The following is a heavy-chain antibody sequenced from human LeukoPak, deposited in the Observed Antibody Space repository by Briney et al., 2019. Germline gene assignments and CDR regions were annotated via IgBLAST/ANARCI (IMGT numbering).Heavy chain of an antibody. J-gene: IGHJ4*02. CDR1: GGSISSGDYY. Sequence: SETLSLTCTVSGGSISSGDYYWSWIRQPPGKGLEWIGYIYYSGRTYYHPSLKSRVTISVDTSKNQFSLKLSSVTAADTAVYYCARRITIFGVVTSFDYWGQGTLVTVSS. D-gene: IGHD3-3*01. CDR2: IYYSGRT. V-gene: IGHV4-30-4*01. CDR3: ARRITIFGVVTSFDY.